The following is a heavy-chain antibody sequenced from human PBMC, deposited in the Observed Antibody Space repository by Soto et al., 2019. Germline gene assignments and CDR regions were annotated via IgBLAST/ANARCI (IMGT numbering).Heavy chain of an antibody. Sequence: QVQLVESGGGVVQPGRSLRLSCAASGFTFSSYGMHWVRQAPGKGLEWVAVIWYDGSNKYYADSVKGRFTISRDNSKNTLYLQMNSLRAEDTAVYYCAREVYGYSGYEQHAFDIWGQGTKVTVSS. J-gene: IGHJ3*02. D-gene: IGHD5-12*01. V-gene: IGHV3-33*01. CDR1: GFTFSSYG. CDR3: AREVYGYSGYEQHAFDI. CDR2: IWYDGSNK.